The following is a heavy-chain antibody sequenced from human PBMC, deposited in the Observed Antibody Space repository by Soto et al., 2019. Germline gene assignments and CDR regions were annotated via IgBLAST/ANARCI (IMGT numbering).Heavy chain of an antibody. Sequence: QGQLVESGGGVVQPGRSLRLSCAASGFTPSDYVIHWVRQAPGKGLEWVAVVSYDGGDEYYADSVKGRFTISRDNSKNTVSLQMNSLRAEDTAVYYCAKDSGCVNNACAYDPWGQGTLVSVSS. CDR3: AKDSGCVNNACAYDP. V-gene: IGHV3-30*18. D-gene: IGHD1-20*01. CDR2: VSYDGGDE. J-gene: IGHJ5*02. CDR1: GFTPSDYV.